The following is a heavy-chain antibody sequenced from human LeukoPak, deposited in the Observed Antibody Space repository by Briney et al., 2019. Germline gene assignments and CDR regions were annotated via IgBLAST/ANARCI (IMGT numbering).Heavy chain of an antibody. D-gene: IGHD1-26*01. CDR3: ARLIVGGIDY. J-gene: IGHJ4*02. CDR2: IKQDGSER. Sequence: GGSLRLSCAASGFAFSSYWMSWVRQAPGKGLEWVANIKQDGSERYYVDSVKGRFTISRDNAKSSLYLQMNSLRAEDTAVYYCARLIVGGIDYWGQGTLVTVSS. V-gene: IGHV3-7*01. CDR1: GFAFSSYW.